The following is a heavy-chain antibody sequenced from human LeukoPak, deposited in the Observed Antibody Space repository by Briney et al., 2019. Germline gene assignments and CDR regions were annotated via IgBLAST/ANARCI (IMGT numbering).Heavy chain of an antibody. CDR1: GYTFTSYY. CDR2: INPNSGGT. CDR3: AREGYVWGSYRSFIDY. J-gene: IGHJ4*02. V-gene: IGHV1-2*02. Sequence: ASVKVSCKASGYTFTSYYMHWVRQAPGQGLEWMGWINPNSGGTNYAQKFQGRVTMTRDTSISTAYMELSRLRSDDTAVYYCAREGYVWGSYRSFIDYWGQGTLVTVSS. D-gene: IGHD3-16*02.